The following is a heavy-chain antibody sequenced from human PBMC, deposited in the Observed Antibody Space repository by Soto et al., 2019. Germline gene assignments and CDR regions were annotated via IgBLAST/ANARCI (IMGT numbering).Heavy chain of an antibody. V-gene: IGHV1-69*08. CDR3: ARDIYGDYGWGGRMDV. CDR2: IIPILGIA. CDR1: GGTFSSYT. J-gene: IGHJ6*02. Sequence: QVQLVQSGAEVKKPGSSVKVSCKASGGTFSSYTISWVRQAPGQGLEWMGRIIPILGIANYAQKFQGRVTITXXKXTXXADMELSRLRSEDTAVYYCARDIYGDYGWGGRMDVWGQGTTVTVSS. D-gene: IGHD4-17*01.